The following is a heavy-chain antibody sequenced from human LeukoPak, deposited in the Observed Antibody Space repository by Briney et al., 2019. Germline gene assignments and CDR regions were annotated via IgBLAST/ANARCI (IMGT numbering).Heavy chain of an antibody. V-gene: IGHV3-23*01. D-gene: IGHD5-18*01. CDR1: GFAFSTSA. CDR2: LSESGTST. J-gene: IGHJ4*02. CDR3: ARKYTAMGHFDY. Sequence: PGGSLRLSCVASGFAFSTSAMTWVRQAPGKGLEWVSALSESGTSTYYADSVKGRFTISRDTSKNTLYLQMNSLRAEDTAVYYCARKYTAMGHFDYWGQGTLVTVSS.